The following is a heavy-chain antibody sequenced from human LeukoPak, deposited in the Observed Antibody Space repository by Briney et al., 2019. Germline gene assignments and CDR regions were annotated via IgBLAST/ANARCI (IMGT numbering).Heavy chain of an antibody. CDR3: ARDVGDGYNAYDY. V-gene: IGHV3-21*01. D-gene: IGHD5-24*01. CDR2: ISSSSSYI. CDR1: GFTFSSYS. J-gene: IGHJ4*02. Sequence: GGSLRLSCAASGFTFSSYSMNWVRQAPGKGLEWVSSISSSSSYIYYADSVKGRFTISRDNAKNSLYLQMNSLRAEDTAVYYCARDVGDGYNAYDYWGQGTLVTVSS.